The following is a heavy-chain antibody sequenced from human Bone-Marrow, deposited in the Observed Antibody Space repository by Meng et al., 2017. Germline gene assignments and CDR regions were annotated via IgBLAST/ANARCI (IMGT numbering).Heavy chain of an antibody. CDR2: IYSGGST. V-gene: IGHV3-53*02. CDR3: ARAGYSYGFTLDL. D-gene: IGHD5-18*01. Sequence: DVQLVETGGGLLQPGWSLRLSCAASGFTVSSNYMSCVRQAPGKGLEWVSVIYSGGSTYYADSVKGRFTISRDNSKNTLYLQMNSLRAEDTAVYYCARAGYSYGFTLDLWGRGTLVTVSS. CDR1: GFTVSSNY. J-gene: IGHJ2*01.